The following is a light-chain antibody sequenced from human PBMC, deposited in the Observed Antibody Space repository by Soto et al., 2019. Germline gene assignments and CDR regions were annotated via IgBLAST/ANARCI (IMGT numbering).Light chain of an antibody. J-gene: IGKJ2*04. Sequence: DIQMTQSPSTLSASVGDRVTITCRASQSISTWLAWYQQKPGKAPKVLIYKASTLESGVPSRFSGSGSGTEFSLTISTLQPDDFATYYCQHYNSYSCSFGQGTRLEI. CDR3: QHYNSYSCS. V-gene: IGKV1-5*03. CDR1: QSISTW. CDR2: KAS.